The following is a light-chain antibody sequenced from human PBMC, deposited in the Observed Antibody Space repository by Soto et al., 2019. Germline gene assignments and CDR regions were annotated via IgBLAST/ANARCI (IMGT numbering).Light chain of an antibody. J-gene: IGKJ1*01. Sequence: DIVMTHAPDSLAVSLVERAPISXXSIRXVLSSANNKNHLAWFQQKPGKPPXXVIYWASTRQSGVPDRFAGSGSGTDFTLTITSLQAEDVADYFCQQYYSTPTFGQGTKV. V-gene: IGKV4-1*01. CDR1: RXVLSSANNKNH. CDR3: QQYYSTPT. CDR2: WAS.